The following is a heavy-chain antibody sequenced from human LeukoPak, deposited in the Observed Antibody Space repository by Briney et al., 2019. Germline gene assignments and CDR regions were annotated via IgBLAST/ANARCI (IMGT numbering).Heavy chain of an antibody. D-gene: IGHD1-14*01. CDR2: IFHSGST. CDR1: GYSISSGYY. CDR3: ARYITAGQYYFDY. Sequence: ASETLSLTCTVSGYSISSGYYWGWIRQPPGKGLEWIGSIFHSGSTYYNPSLKSRVTIPIDTSKNQFSLRLSSVTAADTAVYYCARYITAGQYYFDYWGQGTLVTVSS. J-gene: IGHJ4*02. V-gene: IGHV4-38-2*02.